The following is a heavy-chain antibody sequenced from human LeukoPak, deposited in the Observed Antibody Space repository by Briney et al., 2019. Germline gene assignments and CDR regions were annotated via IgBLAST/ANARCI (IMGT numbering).Heavy chain of an antibody. D-gene: IGHD6-19*01. Sequence: GRSLRLSCAASGFTFSSYAMHWVRQAPGKGLEWVAVISYDGSNKYYADSVKGRFTISRDNSKNTLYLQMNSLRAEDTAVYYCAREGDSSGSFDYWGQGTLVTVSS. CDR3: AREGDSSGSFDY. V-gene: IGHV3-30-3*01. J-gene: IGHJ4*02. CDR2: ISYDGSNK. CDR1: GFTFSSYA.